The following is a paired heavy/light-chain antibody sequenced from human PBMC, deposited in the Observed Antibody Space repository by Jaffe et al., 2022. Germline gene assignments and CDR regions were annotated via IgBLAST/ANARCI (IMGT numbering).Heavy chain of an antibody. CDR2: ISSSGSTI. CDR3: ARDRDFWSGYYTGIGYFDY. J-gene: IGHJ4*02. D-gene: IGHD3-3*01. V-gene: IGHV3-11*01. Sequence: QVQLVESGGGLVKPGGSLRLSCAASGFTFSDYYMSWIRQAPGKGLEWVSYISSSGSTIYYADSVKGRFTISRDNAKNSLYLQMNSLRAEDTAVYYCARDRDFWSGYYTGIGYFDYWGQGTLVTVSS. CDR1: GFTFSDYY.
Light chain of an antibody. J-gene: IGKJ1*01. CDR2: GAS. CDR3: QQYGSSPWG. V-gene: IGKV3-20*01. CDR1: QSVSSSY. Sequence: EIVLTQSPGTLSLSPGERATLSCRASQSVSSSYLAWYQQKPGQAPRLLIYGASSRATGIPDRFSGSGSGTDFTLTISRLEPEDFAVYYCQQYGSSPWGFGQGTKVEIK.